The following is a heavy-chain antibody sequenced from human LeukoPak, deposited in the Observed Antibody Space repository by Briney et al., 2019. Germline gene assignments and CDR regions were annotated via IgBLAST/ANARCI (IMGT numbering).Heavy chain of an antibody. CDR1: GGSFSGYY. D-gene: IGHD3-10*02. J-gene: IGHJ4*02. CDR3: ARMIGDY. Sequence: SETLSLTCAVYGGSFSGYYWSWIRQPPGKGLEWIGEINHSGSTNYNPSLKSRVTISVDTSKNQFSLKLSSVTAADTAVYYCARMIGDYWGRGTLVTVSS. V-gene: IGHV4-34*01. CDR2: INHSGST.